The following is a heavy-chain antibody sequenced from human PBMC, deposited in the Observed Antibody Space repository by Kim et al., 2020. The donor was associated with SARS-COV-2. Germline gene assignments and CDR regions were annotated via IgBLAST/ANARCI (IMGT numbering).Heavy chain of an antibody. CDR3: ARGPNCRSCDD. D-gene: IGHD1-1*01. CDR2: IIGSGTTI. V-gene: IGHV3-48*03. Sequence: GGSLRLSCTASGFTFSSYEMNWVRQAPGKGLEWVSYIIGSGTTIYYADSVRGRFTISRDNDKNSLFLQMNSLRAEDTAVYYCARGPNCRSCDDWGQGTLVTVSS. CDR1: GFTFSSYE. J-gene: IGHJ4*02.